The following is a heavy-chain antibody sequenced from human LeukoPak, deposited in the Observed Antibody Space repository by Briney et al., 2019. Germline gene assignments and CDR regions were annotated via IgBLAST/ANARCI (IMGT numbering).Heavy chain of an antibody. CDR1: GFTFSNAW. V-gene: IGHV3-53*01. CDR3: ARAQDY. J-gene: IGHJ4*02. Sequence: GGSLRLSCAASGFTFSNAWMSWVRQAPGKGLEWVSVIYSGGSTYYADSVKGRFTISRDNSKNTLYLQMNSLRAEDTAVYYCARAQDYWGQGTLVTVSS. CDR2: IYSGGST.